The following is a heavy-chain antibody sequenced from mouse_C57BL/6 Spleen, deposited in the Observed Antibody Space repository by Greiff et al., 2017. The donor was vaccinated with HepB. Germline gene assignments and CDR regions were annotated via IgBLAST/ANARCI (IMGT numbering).Heavy chain of an antibody. D-gene: IGHD1-1*01. J-gene: IGHJ2*01. CDR3: ARRYGSRGDFDY. Sequence: QVHVKQPGAELVKPGASVKMSCKASGYTFTSYWITWVKQRPGQGLEWIGDIYPGSGSTNYNEKFKSKATLTVDTSSSTAYMQLSSLTSEDSAVYYCARRYGSRGDFDYWGQGTTLTVSS. V-gene: IGHV1-55*01. CDR1: GYTFTSYW. CDR2: IYPGSGST.